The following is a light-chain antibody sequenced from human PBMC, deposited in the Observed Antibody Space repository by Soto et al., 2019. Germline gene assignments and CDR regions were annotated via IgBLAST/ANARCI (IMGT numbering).Light chain of an antibody. CDR3: QQYKDWPPLT. Sequence: EIVMTQSPLTLSVSPGERATLSCRASQNININLAWYQQRPGQAPRVLIYGASSRASGIPDRFSGSGSGTDFTLTINQLEPDDFAFYYCQQYKDWPPLTFGGGTRVEIK. CDR2: GAS. J-gene: IGKJ4*01. V-gene: IGKV3D-15*01. CDR1: QNININ.